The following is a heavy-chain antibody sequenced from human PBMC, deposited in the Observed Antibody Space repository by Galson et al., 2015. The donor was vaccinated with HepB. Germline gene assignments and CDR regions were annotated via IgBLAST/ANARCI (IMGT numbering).Heavy chain of an antibody. V-gene: IGHV1-2*02. Sequence: SVKVSCKASGYTFTGYYMHWVRQAPGQGLEWMGWINPNSGGTNYAQKFQGRVTMTRDTSISTAYMELSRLRSDDTAVYYCARGITIFGVPRDFDYWGQGTLVTVSS. J-gene: IGHJ4*02. CDR3: ARGITIFGVPRDFDY. CDR2: INPNSGGT. CDR1: GYTFTGYY. D-gene: IGHD3-3*01.